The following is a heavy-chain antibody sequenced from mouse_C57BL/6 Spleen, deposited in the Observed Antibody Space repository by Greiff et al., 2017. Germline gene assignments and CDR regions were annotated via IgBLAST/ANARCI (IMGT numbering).Heavy chain of an antibody. V-gene: IGHV5-17*01. CDR3: ARRTTVVGGAMDY. CDR2: ISSGSSTN. CDR1: GFTFSDYG. J-gene: IGHJ4*01. Sequence: EVQLVESGGGLVKPGGSLKFSCAASGFTFSDYGMHWVRQAPEKGLEWVAYISSGSSTNYYADTVKGRFTISRDNAKNTLFLQMTSLRSEDTAMYYCARRTTVVGGAMDYWGQGASVTVSS. D-gene: IGHD1-1*01.